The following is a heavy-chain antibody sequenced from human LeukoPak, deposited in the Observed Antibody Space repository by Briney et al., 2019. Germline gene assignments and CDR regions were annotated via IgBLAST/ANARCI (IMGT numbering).Heavy chain of an antibody. CDR3: ARGPSTRDFDY. CDR1: GGSISSYY. Sequence: SETLSLTCTVSGGSISSYYWSWIRQPPGKGLEWIGEINHSGSTNYNPSLKSRVTISVDTSKNQFSLKLSSVTAADTAVYYCARGPSTRDFDYWGQGTLVTVSS. J-gene: IGHJ4*02. CDR2: INHSGST. V-gene: IGHV4-34*01.